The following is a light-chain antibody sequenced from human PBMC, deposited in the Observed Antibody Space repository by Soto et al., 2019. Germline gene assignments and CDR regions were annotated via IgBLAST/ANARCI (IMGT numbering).Light chain of an antibody. V-gene: IGKV3-20*01. CDR2: GAS. CDR3: QQYSSSPPLT. J-gene: IGKJ4*01. CDR1: QSVSRS. Sequence: EIVLTQSPGTLSLSPGERATLSCRASQSVSRSLAWYQQKPGQAPRLLIYGASSRATGIPDRFSGSGSGTDFTLTISRLEPEYFAVYYCQQYSSSPPLTFGGGTKVEIK.